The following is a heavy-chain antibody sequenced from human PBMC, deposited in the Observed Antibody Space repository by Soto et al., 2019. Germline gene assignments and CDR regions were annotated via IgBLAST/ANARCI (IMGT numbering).Heavy chain of an antibody. J-gene: IGHJ4*02. CDR1: GGSFSGYY. V-gene: IGHV4-34*01. D-gene: IGHD5-12*01. CDR3: ASGSVDIVATSGMDY. Sequence: PSETLSLTCAVYGGSFSGYYWSWIRQPPGKGLEWIGEINHSGSTNYNPSLKSRVTISVDTSKNQFSLKLSSVTAADTAVYYCASGSVDIVATSGMDYWGQGTLVTVSS. CDR2: INHSGST.